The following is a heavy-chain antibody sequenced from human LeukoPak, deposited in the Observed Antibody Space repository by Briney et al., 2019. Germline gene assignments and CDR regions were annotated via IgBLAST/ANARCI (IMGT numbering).Heavy chain of an antibody. V-gene: IGHV3-30*04. D-gene: IGHD2-21*01. CDR1: GFTFSRYT. CDR2: ISGDGTNK. Sequence: GGSLRLSCAVSGFTFSRYTMHWVRQAPGKGLEWVTVISGDGTNKFYAESVRGRFTVSRDNSKSMLLLQMNSLRREDTAVYYCVSGDFRFWGQGTLVTASS. CDR3: VSGDFRF. J-gene: IGHJ4*02.